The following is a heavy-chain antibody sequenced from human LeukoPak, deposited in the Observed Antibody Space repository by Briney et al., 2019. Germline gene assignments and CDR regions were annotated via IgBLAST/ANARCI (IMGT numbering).Heavy chain of an antibody. J-gene: IGHJ4*02. CDR2: INPNSGGT. CDR3: ARVGAPYYDYVWGSYLLDN. D-gene: IGHD3-16*01. CDR1: GYTFTGYY. Sequence: ASVKVSCKASGYTFTGYYMHWVRQAPGQGLEWMGWINPNSGGTNYAQKFQGRVTMTRDTSISTAYMELSRLRSDDTAVYYCARVGAPYYDYVWGSYLLDNWGQGTLVTVSS. V-gene: IGHV1-2*02.